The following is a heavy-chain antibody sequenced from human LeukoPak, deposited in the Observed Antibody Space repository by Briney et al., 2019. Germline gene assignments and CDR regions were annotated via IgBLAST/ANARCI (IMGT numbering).Heavy chain of an antibody. CDR2: INTDGSRT. V-gene: IGHV3-74*01. CDR1: GFTFSDYY. Sequence: GGSLRLSCAASGFTFSDYYMSWIRQAPGKGLVWVSRINTDGSRTRYADSVKGRFTISRDNARNTLYLQVTSPRAEATAVYYCARGYGYTYGGGWFDTWGREPWSPSPQ. CDR3: ARGYGYTYGGGWFDT. D-gene: IGHD5-18*01. J-gene: IGHJ5*02.